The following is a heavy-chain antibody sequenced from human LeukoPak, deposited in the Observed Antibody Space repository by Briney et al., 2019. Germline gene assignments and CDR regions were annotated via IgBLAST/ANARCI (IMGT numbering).Heavy chain of an antibody. CDR3: ARANYYDSSGYNRGAFDI. D-gene: IGHD3-22*01. J-gene: IGHJ3*02. CDR2: IFHSGST. V-gene: IGHV4-38-2*02. Sequence: TSETLSLTCSVSGYSISSGFYWGWIRQPPGKGLEWIGSIFHSGSTYYNPSLKSRVTISVDTSKNQFSLKLSSVTAADTAVYYCARANYYDSSGYNRGAFDIWGQGTMVTVSS. CDR1: GYSISSGFY.